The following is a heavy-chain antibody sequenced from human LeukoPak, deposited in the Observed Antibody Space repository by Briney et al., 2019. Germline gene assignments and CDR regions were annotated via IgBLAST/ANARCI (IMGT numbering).Heavy chain of an antibody. V-gene: IGHV4-4*07. CDR2: IYTSGST. Sequence: SETQSLTCTVSGGSISSYYWSWIRQPAGKGLEWVGRIYTSGSTNYNPSLKSRVTMSVDTSKNQFSLKLSSVTAADTAVYYCARVGQIAAAGALDWFDPWGQGTLVTVSS. D-gene: IGHD6-13*01. CDR3: ARVGQIAAAGALDWFDP. J-gene: IGHJ5*02. CDR1: GGSISSYY.